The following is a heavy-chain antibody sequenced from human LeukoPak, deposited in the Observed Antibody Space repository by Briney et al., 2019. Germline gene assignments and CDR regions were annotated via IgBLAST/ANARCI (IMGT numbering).Heavy chain of an antibody. CDR3: ARYRRTPDYYDSSGSEGYFDY. D-gene: IGHD3-22*01. V-gene: IGHV3-23*01. CDR1: GFTISSYG. Sequence: PGGSLRLSCAASGFTISSYGMNWVRQAPGKGLEWVSGISGRAGAGNTYYADSVKGRFTISRDNSKNTLYLQMNSLRAEDTAVYYCARYRRTPDYYDSSGSEGYFDYWGQGTLVTVSS. J-gene: IGHJ4*02. CDR2: ISGRAGAGNT.